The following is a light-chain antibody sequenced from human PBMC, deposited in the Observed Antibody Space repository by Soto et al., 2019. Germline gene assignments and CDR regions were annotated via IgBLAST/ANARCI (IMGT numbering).Light chain of an antibody. J-gene: IGKJ1*01. CDR1: LSVSSSY. V-gene: IGKV3-20*01. CDR2: GAS. CDR3: QQYGSSPRT. Sequence: EIVLTQSPGTVSLSPGERATLSCRASLSVSSSYLAWYQQKPGQAPRLLIYGASTRATGIPHRFSGSGSGTDFSLTISRLEPEDFAVYYCQQYGSSPRTFGQGTKVDIK.